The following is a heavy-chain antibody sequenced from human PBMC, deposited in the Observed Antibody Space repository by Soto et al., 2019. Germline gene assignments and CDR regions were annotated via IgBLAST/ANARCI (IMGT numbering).Heavy chain of an antibody. Sequence: EVQLVESGGGLVQPGRSLRLSCAASGFTFDDYAMHWVRQAPGKGLEWVSGISWNSGSIGYADSVKGRFTISRDNAKNCLYLQMNSVRAEDTALYYCAKDIGNGFFSGWSFDYWGQGTLVTVSS. CDR1: GFTFDDYA. D-gene: IGHD6-19*01. CDR3: AKDIGNGFFSGWSFDY. J-gene: IGHJ4*02. V-gene: IGHV3-9*01. CDR2: ISWNSGSI.